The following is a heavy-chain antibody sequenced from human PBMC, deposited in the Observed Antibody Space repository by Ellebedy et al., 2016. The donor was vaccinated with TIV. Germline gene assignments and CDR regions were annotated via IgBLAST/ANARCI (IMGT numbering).Heavy chain of an antibody. CDR1: GFTFIRSA. D-gene: IGHD4-17*01. V-gene: IGHV1-58*02. J-gene: IGHJ4*02. CDR2: IVVGSGNT. CDR3: AANLNGDSPSGDY. Sequence: AASVKVSCKASGFTFIRSAMQWVRLARGQRLEWIGWIVVGSGNTNYAQKFQDRVTITRDMSTGTAYMDLTRLTSDDTAVYFCAANLNGDSPSGDYWGRGTLITVSS.